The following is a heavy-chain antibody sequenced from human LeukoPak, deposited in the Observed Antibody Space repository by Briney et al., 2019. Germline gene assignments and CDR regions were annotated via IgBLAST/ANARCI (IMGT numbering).Heavy chain of an antibody. CDR1: GFTFSSYG. CDR3: ARPYYYGSGSSNYYFDY. V-gene: IGHV3-33*01. D-gene: IGHD3-10*01. Sequence: PGGSLRLSCAASGFTFSSYGMHWVRQAPGKGLEWVAVIWYDGSNKYYADSVKGRFTISRDNSKNTLYLQMNSLRAEDTAVYYCARPYYYGSGSSNYYFDYWGQGTLVTVSS. CDR2: IWYDGSNK. J-gene: IGHJ4*02.